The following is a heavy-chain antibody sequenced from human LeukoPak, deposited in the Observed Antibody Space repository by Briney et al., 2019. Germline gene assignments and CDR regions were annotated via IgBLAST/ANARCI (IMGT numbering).Heavy chain of an antibody. Sequence: PGGSLRLSCAASGFTFSSYSMNWVRQAPGKGLEWVSYISSSSSTIYYADSVKGRFTISRDNAKNSLYLQMNSLRAEDTAVYYCARGRAYDFWSGYQPHDYMDVWGKGTTVTVSS. D-gene: IGHD3-3*01. CDR1: GFTFSSYS. CDR3: ARGRAYDFWSGYQPHDYMDV. J-gene: IGHJ6*03. CDR2: ISSSSSTI. V-gene: IGHV3-48*01.